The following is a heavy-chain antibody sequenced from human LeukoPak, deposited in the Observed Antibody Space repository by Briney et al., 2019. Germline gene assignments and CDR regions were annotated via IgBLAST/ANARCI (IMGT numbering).Heavy chain of an antibody. CDR2: IYHSGSI. CDR1: DYSISSGYF. J-gene: IGHJ4*02. CDR3: ARHGGSENDSSLY. Sequence: SETLSLTCSVSDYSISSGYFWGWIRQPPGKGLEWIGYIYHSGSINYNPSLKSRVTISVDTPKNQFSLKLSSVTAADTAVYYCARHGGSENDSSLYWGQGTLVTVSS. V-gene: IGHV4-38-2*02. D-gene: IGHD3-22*01.